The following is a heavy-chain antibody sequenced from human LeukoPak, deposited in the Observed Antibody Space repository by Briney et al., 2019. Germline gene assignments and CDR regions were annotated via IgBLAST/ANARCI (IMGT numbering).Heavy chain of an antibody. CDR2: INNDGNNR. D-gene: IGHD5-24*01. CDR3: ARPQDGYNCFDC. Sequence: PGGSLRLSCSASGFTFSSSWMHWVRQAPGKGLVWVSRINNDGNNRNYADSVKGRFTISRDNAKNALYLQMDNLRAEDAAVYYCARPQDGYNCFDCWGQGTLVTVSS. CDR1: GFTFSSSW. V-gene: IGHV3-74*01. J-gene: IGHJ4*02.